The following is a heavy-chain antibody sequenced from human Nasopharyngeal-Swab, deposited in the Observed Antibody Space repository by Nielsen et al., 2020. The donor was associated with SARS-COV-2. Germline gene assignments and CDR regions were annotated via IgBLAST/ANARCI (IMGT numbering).Heavy chain of an antibody. D-gene: IGHD5-12*01. V-gene: IGHV3-7*01. CDR3: ARDAGYSGYD. CDR1: GFTFSSYW. J-gene: IGHJ4*02. CDR2: IKQDGSEK. Sequence: GESLKISCAASGFTFSSYWMSWVRQAPGKGLEWVANIKQDGSEKYYVDSVKGRFTISRDNSKNTLYLQMNSLRAEDTAVYYCARDAGYSGYDWGQGTLVTVSS.